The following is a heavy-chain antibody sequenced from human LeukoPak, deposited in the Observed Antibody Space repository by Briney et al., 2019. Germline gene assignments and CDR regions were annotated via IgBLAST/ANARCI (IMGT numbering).Heavy chain of an antibody. CDR3: AKDRGIVGATGAFDI. J-gene: IGHJ3*02. D-gene: IGHD1-26*01. Sequence: PGGSLRLSCAASGFIFDDYAMHWVREAPGKGLEWVSGISWNSGIIGYADSVKGRFTISRDNAKNSLYLQMNSLRAEDMALYFCAKDRGIVGATGAFDIWGQGTMVTVSS. CDR1: GFIFDDYA. V-gene: IGHV3-9*03. CDR2: ISWNSGII.